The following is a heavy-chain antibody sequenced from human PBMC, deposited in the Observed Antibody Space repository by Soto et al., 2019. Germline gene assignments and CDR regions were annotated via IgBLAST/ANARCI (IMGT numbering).Heavy chain of an antibody. CDR3: ARGGFADCSGGSRYSAYYYYGMDV. CDR1: GGTFSSYA. CDR2: IIPIFGTA. J-gene: IGHJ6*02. D-gene: IGHD2-15*01. V-gene: IGHV1-69*13. Sequence: ASVKVSCKASGGTFSSYAISWVRQAPGQGLEWMGGIIPIFGTANYAQKFQGRVTITADESTSTAYMELSSLRSEDTAVYYCARGGFADCSGGSRYSAYYYYGMDVWGQGTTVTVSS.